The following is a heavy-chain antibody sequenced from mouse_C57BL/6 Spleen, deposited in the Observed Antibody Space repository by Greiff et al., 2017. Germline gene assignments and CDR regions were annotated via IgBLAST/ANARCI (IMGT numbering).Heavy chain of an antibody. CDR2: IYPGDGDT. CDR1: GYAFSSYW. D-gene: IGHD2-4*01. V-gene: IGHV1-80*01. CDR3: ARFDYDYEALYYYAMDY. J-gene: IGHJ4*01. Sequence: SGAELVKPGASVKISCKASGYAFSSYWMNWVKQRPGKGLEWIGQIYPGDGDTNYNGKFKGKATLTADKSSSTAYMQLSSLTSEDSAVYFCARFDYDYEALYYYAMDYWGQGTSVTVSS.